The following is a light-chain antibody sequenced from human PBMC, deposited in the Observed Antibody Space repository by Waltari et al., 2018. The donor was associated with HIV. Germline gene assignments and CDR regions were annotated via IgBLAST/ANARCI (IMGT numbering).Light chain of an antibody. V-gene: IGLV1-36*01. J-gene: IGLJ3*02. CDR3: AAWDDTLNGWV. Sequence: QSVLTQPPSVSAAPRQRVTISCSGSSSNIGNNAVNWYQQLPGKAPNLFIYYDDLLPPGVSDRVSGSKSGTSASLAISGLQSEDEADYYCAAWDDTLNGWVFGGGTKLTVL. CDR2: YDD. CDR1: SSNIGNNA.